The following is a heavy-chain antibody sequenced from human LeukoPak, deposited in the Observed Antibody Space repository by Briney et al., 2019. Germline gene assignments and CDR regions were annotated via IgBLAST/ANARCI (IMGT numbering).Heavy chain of an antibody. CDR2: INWNGGGT. V-gene: IGHV3-20*04. J-gene: IGHJ4*02. CDR3: ARDRPSGYYFDF. Sequence: PGGSLRLSCAASGFTFDDYGMSWVRQAPGKGLEWVSYINWNGGGTDSADSVRGRFTISRDNAKSSLYLQMHSLRAEDTALYYCARDRPSGYYFDFWGREPWSPYPQ. D-gene: IGHD3-10*01. CDR1: GFTFDDYG.